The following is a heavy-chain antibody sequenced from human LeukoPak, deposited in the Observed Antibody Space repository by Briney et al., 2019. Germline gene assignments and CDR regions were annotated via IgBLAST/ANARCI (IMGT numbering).Heavy chain of an antibody. J-gene: IGHJ4*02. Sequence: GGSLRLSCAASGFTFSSYGMHWVRQAPGKGLEWVAFIRYDGSNKYYADSVKGRFTISRDNSKNTLYLQMNSLRAEDTAVYYCAKAQYSYGLEMSGYFDYWGQGTLVTVSS. D-gene: IGHD5-18*01. CDR2: IRYDGSNK. CDR3: AKAQYSYGLEMSGYFDY. CDR1: GFTFSSYG. V-gene: IGHV3-30*02.